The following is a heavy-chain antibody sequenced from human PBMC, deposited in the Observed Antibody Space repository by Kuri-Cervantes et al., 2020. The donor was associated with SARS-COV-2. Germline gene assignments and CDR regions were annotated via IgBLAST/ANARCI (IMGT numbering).Heavy chain of an antibody. CDR1: GYTFSDYY. CDR2: INPNSGGT. D-gene: IGHD3-10*01. CDR3: ARGMVRGLIQSYYYGMDV. Sequence: ASVKVSCKASGYTFSDYYMYWVRQAPGQGLEWMGWINPNSGGTNYAQKFQGWVTMTRDTSSTGYMELSRLRSDDTAVYYCARGMVRGLIQSYYYGMDVWGQGTTV. J-gene: IGHJ6*02. V-gene: IGHV1-2*04.